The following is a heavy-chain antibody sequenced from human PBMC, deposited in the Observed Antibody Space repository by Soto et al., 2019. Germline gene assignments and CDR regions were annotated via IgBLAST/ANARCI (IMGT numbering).Heavy chain of an antibody. CDR2: LFYGGAT. CDR1: GGSISGYY. Sequence: SETLSLTCTVSGGSISGYYWTWIRQPPGKGLEWVGSLFYGGATDYNPSLKSRLTMSLDTCKNHFSLKLRSVTAADTAVYYCARHRGPAPVYWGQGTLVTVSS. J-gene: IGHJ4*02. CDR3: ARHRGPAPVY. D-gene: IGHD3-10*01. V-gene: IGHV4-39*01.